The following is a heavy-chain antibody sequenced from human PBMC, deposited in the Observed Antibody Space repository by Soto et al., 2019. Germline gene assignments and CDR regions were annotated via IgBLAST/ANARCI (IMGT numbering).Heavy chain of an antibody. J-gene: IGHJ6*02. CDR2: ISYDGDKK. CDR3: AVMAGLVVSDAYGLDV. V-gene: IGHV3-30-3*01. Sequence: QVHLVESGGGVVQPGRSLRLSCVASGFSFSDYSIHWVRQAPGKGLEWVGFISYDGDKKFLADSVKGRFNISRDNAKNTVYLQMNSLRPEDTAVFHCAVMAGLVVSDAYGLDVWGQGTTVTVSS. CDR1: GFSFSDYS. D-gene: IGHD2-15*01.